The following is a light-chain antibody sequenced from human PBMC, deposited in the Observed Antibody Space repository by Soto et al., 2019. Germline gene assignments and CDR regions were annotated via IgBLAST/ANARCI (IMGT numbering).Light chain of an antibody. CDR2: DAA. Sequence: EIVLTQSPATLSLSPGEGATLSGRAGQNVYRYVAWYQHKPGQAPRLRIYDAANRATGVPARFSGSESGTDITLTSSSLAPDDFAVYYCQQRADWPWTFGQGTKVDIK. CDR1: QNVYRY. J-gene: IGKJ1*01. V-gene: IGKV3-11*01. CDR3: QQRADWPWT.